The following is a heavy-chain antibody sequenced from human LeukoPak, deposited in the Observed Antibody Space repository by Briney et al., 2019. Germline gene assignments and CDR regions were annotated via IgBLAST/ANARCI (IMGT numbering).Heavy chain of an antibody. Sequence: GSLRLSCETSRVTFSSFSLNWVRQAPGKGLEWLSYISSSSRSKYYADSVKGRFIVSRDNAKNSLYLQMDSLRAEDTALYYCASQSSGSSTRAPDFWGQGTLVTVSS. D-gene: IGHD1-26*01. CDR1: RVTFSSFS. CDR2: ISSSSRSK. J-gene: IGHJ4*02. V-gene: IGHV3-48*04. CDR3: ASQSSGSSTRAPDF.